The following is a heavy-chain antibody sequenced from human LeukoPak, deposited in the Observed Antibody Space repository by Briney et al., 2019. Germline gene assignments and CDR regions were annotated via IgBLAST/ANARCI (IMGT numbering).Heavy chain of an antibody. CDR2: IYYSGST. J-gene: IGHJ5*02. CDR3: ARGTSMAP. D-gene: IGHD2-8*01. CDR1: GGSISSDY. Sequence: SDTLSLTCTVSGGSISSDYWHWIRQPQGKGLEWIGYIYYSGSTNYNPSLQSRVTISVDTSKRQFSLKLNSVSAADTAVYYCARGTSMAPWGQGTLVTVSS. V-gene: IGHV4-59*01.